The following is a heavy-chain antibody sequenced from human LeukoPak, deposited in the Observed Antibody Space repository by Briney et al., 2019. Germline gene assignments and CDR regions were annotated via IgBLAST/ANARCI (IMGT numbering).Heavy chain of an antibody. CDR3: ARSSNWAGAFDY. CDR1: GGSVSSGSYY. V-gene: IGHV4-61*01. D-gene: IGHD1-26*01. J-gene: IGHJ4*02. Sequence: SETLSLTCTVSGGSVSSGSYYWSWIRQPPGKGLEWIGYIYYSGSTYYNPSLESRVTISVDTSKNQFSLKLSSVTAADTAVYYCARSSNWAGAFDYWGQGTLVTVSS. CDR2: IYYSGST.